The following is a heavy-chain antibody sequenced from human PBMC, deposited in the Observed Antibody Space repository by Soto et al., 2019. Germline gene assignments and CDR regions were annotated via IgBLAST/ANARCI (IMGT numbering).Heavy chain of an antibody. V-gene: IGHV3-30*03. CDR2: ISYDGSNK. J-gene: IGHJ4*02. Sequence: PGGSLRLSCAASGFTFSSYGMHWVRQAPGKGLEWVAVISYDGSNKYYADSVKGRFTISRDNSKNTLYLQMNSLRAEDTAVYYSARPVDYDFWSGYYTSYFDYWGQGTLVPVSS. CDR1: GFTFSSYG. D-gene: IGHD3-3*01. CDR3: ARPVDYDFWSGYYTSYFDY.